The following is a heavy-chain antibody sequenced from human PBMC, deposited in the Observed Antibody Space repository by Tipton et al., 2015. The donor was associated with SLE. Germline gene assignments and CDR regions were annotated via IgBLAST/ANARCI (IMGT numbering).Heavy chain of an antibody. V-gene: IGHV4-59*01. Sequence: TLSLTCTVSGGSIDGYYWSWIRQSPGKGLEWIGYIHYTGSTNYSPSLKSRVTISADTSKNQFSLRLSSVTAADTAVYYCAGPIYCSATFCSGPFAPWGQGTLVTVSS. CDR1: GGSIDGYY. D-gene: IGHD2-2*01. J-gene: IGHJ5*02. CDR3: AGPIYCSATFCSGPFAP. CDR2: IHYTGST.